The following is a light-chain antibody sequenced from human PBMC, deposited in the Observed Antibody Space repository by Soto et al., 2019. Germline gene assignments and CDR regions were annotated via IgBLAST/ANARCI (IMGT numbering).Light chain of an antibody. Sequence: QSVLTQPPSVSGAPGQRVTISCTGSGSNIGAGYDVHWYQQLPGTAPKLLIYTDTNRPSGVPDRFSGSKSGTSASLAITGLQAEDEADYYCQSYDTSLSGDVIFGGGTKLTVL. CDR3: QSYDTSLSGDVI. J-gene: IGLJ2*01. V-gene: IGLV1-40*01. CDR1: GSNIGAGYD. CDR2: TDT.